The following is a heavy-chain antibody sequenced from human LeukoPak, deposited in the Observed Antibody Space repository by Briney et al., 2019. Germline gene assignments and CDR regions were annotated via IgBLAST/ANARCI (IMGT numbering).Heavy chain of an antibody. V-gene: IGHV7-4-1*02. CDR3: ARGPDSSSWYQAYYYYGMDV. D-gene: IGHD6-13*01. CDR1: GYTFTSYA. Sequence: ASVKVSCKASGYTFTSYAMNWVRQAPGQGLEWMGWINTNTGNPTYAQGFTGRFVFSLDTSVSTAYLQISSLKAEDTAVYYCARGPDSSSWYQAYYYYGMDVWGQGTTVTVSS. CDR2: INTNTGNP. J-gene: IGHJ6*02.